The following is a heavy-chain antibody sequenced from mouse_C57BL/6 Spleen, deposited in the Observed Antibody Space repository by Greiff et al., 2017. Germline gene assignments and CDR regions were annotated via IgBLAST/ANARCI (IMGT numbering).Heavy chain of an antibody. CDR3: ARAVLYYYGEAMDY. J-gene: IGHJ4*01. CDR2: ISSGSSTI. Sequence: EVKVVESGGGLVKPGGSLKLSCAASGFTFSDYGMHWVRQAPEKGLEWVAYISSGSSTIYYADTVKGSVTISRDNAENTLFLQMTSLRSEDTAMYYCARAVLYYYGEAMDYWGQGTSVTVSS. V-gene: IGHV5-17*01. CDR1: GFTFSDYG. D-gene: IGHD1-1*01.